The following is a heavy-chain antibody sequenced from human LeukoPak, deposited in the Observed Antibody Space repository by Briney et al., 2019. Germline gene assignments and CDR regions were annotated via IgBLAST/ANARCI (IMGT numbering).Heavy chain of an antibody. J-gene: IGHJ4*02. V-gene: IGHV3-48*01. D-gene: IGHD6-13*01. CDR1: GFTFSSYP. CDR3: ARSPIAAAGTAFDY. Sequence: GGSLRLSCAASGFTFSSYPMTWVRQAPGKGLEWVSYISSSSSTIYYADSVKGRFTISRDNAKNSLYLQMNSLRAEDTAVYYCARSPIAAAGTAFDYWGQGTLVTVSS. CDR2: ISSSSSTI.